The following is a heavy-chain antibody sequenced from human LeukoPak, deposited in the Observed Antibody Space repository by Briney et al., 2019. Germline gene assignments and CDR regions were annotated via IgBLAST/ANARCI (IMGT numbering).Heavy chain of an antibody. V-gene: IGHV3-74*01. D-gene: IGHD7-27*01. CDR1: GFAFSSNW. CDR2: INSGGSGT. J-gene: IGHJ4*02. Sequence: GGPLRLSCAASGFAFSSNWMHWVRQTPGKGLVWVSRINSGGSGTSYAASVEGRFTISRDNAKNTLYLQMNSLRAEDTAVYYCATSLGPLTEYWGQGTLVTVSS. CDR3: ATSLGPLTEY.